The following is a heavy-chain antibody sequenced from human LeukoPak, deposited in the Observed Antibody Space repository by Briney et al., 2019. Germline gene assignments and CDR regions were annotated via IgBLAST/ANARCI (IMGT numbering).Heavy chain of an antibody. CDR3: VRGAFYTD. CDR2: MKPDSGKT. J-gene: IGHJ4*02. Sequence: ASVKVSCKASGYTFTSYGISWVRQAPGQGLEWMGWMKPDSGKTGYAQKFQGRVTMTRDTSISTAYLELSSLRSEDTAVYYCVRGAFYTDWGQGTLVTVSS. V-gene: IGHV1-8*02. D-gene: IGHD3-16*01. CDR1: GYTFTSYG.